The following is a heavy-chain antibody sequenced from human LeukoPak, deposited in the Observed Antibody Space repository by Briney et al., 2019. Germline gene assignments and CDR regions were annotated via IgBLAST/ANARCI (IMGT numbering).Heavy chain of an antibody. CDR2: INHSGST. CDR3: ARHGSSSWYYFDY. D-gene: IGHD6-13*01. CDR1: GGSFSDYY. Sequence: SETLSLTCAVYGGSFSDYYWSWLRQPPGKGLEWIGEINHSGSTNYNPSLKSRVTISVDTSKNQFSLKLSSVTAADTAVYYCARHGSSSWYYFDYWGQGTLVTVSS. J-gene: IGHJ4*02. V-gene: IGHV4-34*01.